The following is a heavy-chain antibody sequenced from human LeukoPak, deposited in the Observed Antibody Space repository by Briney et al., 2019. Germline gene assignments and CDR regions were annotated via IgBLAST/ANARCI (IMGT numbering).Heavy chain of an antibody. J-gene: IGHJ3*02. D-gene: IGHD6-13*01. V-gene: IGHV4-59*01. Sequence: SETLCLTCAVSGGSISSYYWSWVRQPPGKGLEWVGYIYYSGSTNYNPSLKSRVTISVDTSKNQFSLKLSSVTAADTAVYYCATGPRIAAAGTGAFDIWGQGTMVTVSS. CDR1: GGSISSYY. CDR2: IYYSGST. CDR3: ATGPRIAAAGTGAFDI.